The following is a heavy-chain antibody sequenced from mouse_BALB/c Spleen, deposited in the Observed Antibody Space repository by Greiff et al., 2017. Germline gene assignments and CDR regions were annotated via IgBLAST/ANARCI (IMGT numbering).Heavy chain of an antibody. CDR3: ARHSYDYAWFDY. Sequence: EVQLVESGGGLVKPGGSLKLSCAASGFTFSDYYMSWVRQTPEKRLEWVATISDGGSYTYYPDSVKGRFTISRDNDKNNLYLQMSSLKSEDAAMYYYARHSYDYAWFDYWGQGTLVTVSA. CDR2: ISDGGSYT. CDR1: GFTFSDYY. V-gene: IGHV5-4*02. J-gene: IGHJ3*01. D-gene: IGHD2-4*01.